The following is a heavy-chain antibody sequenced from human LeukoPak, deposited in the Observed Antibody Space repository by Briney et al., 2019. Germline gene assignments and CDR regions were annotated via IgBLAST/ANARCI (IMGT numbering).Heavy chain of an antibody. J-gene: IGHJ3*02. Sequence: GESPKISCKVSENRFTNSWIGWVRQMPGKGLEWMGIIHPGDSDTRYSPSFEGQVTISADKSIRTAYLQWSSLKASDTAMYYCARRGVQPADAFDIWGQGTMVTVSS. CDR3: ARRGVQPADAFDI. V-gene: IGHV5-51*01. D-gene: IGHD2-8*01. CDR1: ENRFTNSW. CDR2: IHPGDSDT.